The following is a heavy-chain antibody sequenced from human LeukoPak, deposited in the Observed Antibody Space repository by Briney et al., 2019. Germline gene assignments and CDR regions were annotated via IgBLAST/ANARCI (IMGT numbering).Heavy chain of an antibody. Sequence: SETLSLTCTVSGGSISSSSYYWGWIRQPPGKGLEWIGSIYYSGSTYYNPSLKSRVTISVDTSKNQFSLKLSSVTAADTAVYYCASGGYAGYYFDYWGQGTLVTVSS. J-gene: IGHJ4*02. D-gene: IGHD5-12*01. CDR1: GGSISSSSYY. V-gene: IGHV4-39*01. CDR2: IYYSGST. CDR3: ASGGYAGYYFDY.